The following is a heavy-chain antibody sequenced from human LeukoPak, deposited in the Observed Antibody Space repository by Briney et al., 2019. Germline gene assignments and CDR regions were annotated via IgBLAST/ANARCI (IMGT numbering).Heavy chain of an antibody. Sequence: GGSLRLSGAASGFTFSGFGMHWVRQAPGKGLEWAAVIWYDGSNKYYADSVKGRFTISRDNPKNTLYVQMNSLRAEDTAVYYCARGRGADYGGNSGYFDYWGQGTLVTVSS. J-gene: IGHJ4*02. D-gene: IGHD4-23*01. CDR3: ARGRGADYGGNSGYFDY. CDR1: GFTFSGFG. CDR2: IWYDGSNK. V-gene: IGHV3-33*01.